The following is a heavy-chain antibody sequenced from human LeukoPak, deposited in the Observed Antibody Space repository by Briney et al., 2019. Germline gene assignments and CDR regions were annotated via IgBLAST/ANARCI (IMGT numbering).Heavy chain of an antibody. Sequence: SQTLSLTCTVSGGSISSYYWSWIRQPPGKGLEWIGYNYYSGSTNYNPSLKSRATISVDTSKNQFSLKLSSVTAADTAVYYCARRSDYGDAGFDYWGQGTLVTVSS. V-gene: IGHV4-59*08. CDR3: ARRSDYGDAGFDY. CDR1: GGSISSYY. CDR2: NYYSGST. D-gene: IGHD4-17*01. J-gene: IGHJ4*02.